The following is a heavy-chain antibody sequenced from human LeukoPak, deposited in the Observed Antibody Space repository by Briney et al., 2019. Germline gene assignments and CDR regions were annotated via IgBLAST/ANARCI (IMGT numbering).Heavy chain of an antibody. D-gene: IGHD2-2*02. J-gene: IGHJ5*02. CDR1: GYSFTNYW. CDR3: ARQHCSSTSCYTHKKNWFDP. V-gene: IGHV5-51*01. CDR2: IYPGDSDT. Sequence: PGESLKISCKGSGYSFTNYWIGWVRQMPGKGLEWMGIIYPGDSDTRYSPSFQGQVTISADKSISTAYLQWSSLKASDTAMYYCARQHCSSTSCYTHKKNWFDPWGQGTLVTVSS.